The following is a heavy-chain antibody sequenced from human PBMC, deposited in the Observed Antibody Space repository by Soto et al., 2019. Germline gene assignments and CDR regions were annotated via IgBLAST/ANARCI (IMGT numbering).Heavy chain of an antibody. J-gene: IGHJ1*01. V-gene: IGHV3-74*01. CDR3: ARLPNKSPQK. CDR1: GFTFSSYW. CDR2: ISNDGSST. Sequence: EVQLVESGGGLVQPGGSLRLSCVASGFTFSSYWMHWVRQAPGKGLVWVSSISNDGSSTSYADPVKGRFTISRDNAKNTLYLQMNSLRAEDTDVYYCARLPNKSPQKWGQGTLVIVSP.